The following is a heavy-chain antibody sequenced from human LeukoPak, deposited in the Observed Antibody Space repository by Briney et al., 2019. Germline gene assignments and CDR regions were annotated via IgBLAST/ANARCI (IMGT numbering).Heavy chain of an antibody. Sequence: QTGGSLRLSCAASGFTFSSYWMSWVRQAPGKGLEWVANIKQDGSEKYYVDSVKGRFTISRDNAKNSLYLQMNSLRAEDTAVYYCAREFVFGVVIPYYYYGMDVWGQGTTVTVSS. D-gene: IGHD3-3*01. V-gene: IGHV3-7*01. J-gene: IGHJ6*02. CDR1: GFTFSSYW. CDR3: AREFVFGVVIPYYYYGMDV. CDR2: IKQDGSEK.